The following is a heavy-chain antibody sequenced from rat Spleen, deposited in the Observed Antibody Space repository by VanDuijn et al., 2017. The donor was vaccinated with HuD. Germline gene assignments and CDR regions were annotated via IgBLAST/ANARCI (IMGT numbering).Heavy chain of an antibody. CDR3: VREERGVDY. CDR1: GFTFSDYN. Sequence: EVQLVESGGGLVQPGRSLKLSCAASGFTFSDYNMAWVRQAPKKGLEWVASITNTGGSTYYPDSVKGRFTISRDNAKSTLYLQMNKLGSEDTAIYYCVREERGVDYWGQGVMVTVSS. CDR2: ITNTGGST. J-gene: IGHJ2*01. V-gene: IGHV5-7*01.